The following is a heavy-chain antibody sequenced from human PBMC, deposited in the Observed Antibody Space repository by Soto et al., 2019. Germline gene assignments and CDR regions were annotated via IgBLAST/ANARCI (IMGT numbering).Heavy chain of an antibody. CDR2: IKSKTDGGTT. CDR3: TTDLFPRARRNY. CDR1: GSTSTTDG. V-gene: IGHV3-15*07. J-gene: IGHJ4*02. D-gene: IGHD5-12*01. Sequence: EVQLVESGGGLVKPGGSFRPSCAAPGSTSTTDGMNWVGQPPGKGLEWSGRIKSKTDGGTTDYAAPVEGRFTISRDDSRDTLYLQMNSLKTEDTALYYCTTDLFPRARRNYWGQGTLVTVSS.